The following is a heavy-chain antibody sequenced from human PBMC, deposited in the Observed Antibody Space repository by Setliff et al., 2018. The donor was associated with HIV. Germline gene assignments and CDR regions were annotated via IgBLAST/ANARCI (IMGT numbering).Heavy chain of an antibody. Sequence: ASVKVSCKASGYTFTSCFMHWVRQAPGQGLEYMGIINPSDGTTDYTQKFQDRVTMTSDTSTSTVYMEISSLTSEDTALYYCARGRPRGVGPHDYADYGYWGQGTLVTVSS. D-gene: IGHD4-17*01. CDR2: INPSDGTT. CDR1: GYTFTSCF. V-gene: IGHV1-46*01. CDR3: ARGRPRGVGPHDYADYGY. J-gene: IGHJ4*02.